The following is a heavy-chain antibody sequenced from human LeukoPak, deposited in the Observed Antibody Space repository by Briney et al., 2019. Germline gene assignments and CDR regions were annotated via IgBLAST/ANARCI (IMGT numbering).Heavy chain of an antibody. J-gene: IGHJ5*02. CDR3: ARARRYCSSTSCYTRFFWFDP. V-gene: IGHV4-39*07. CDR2: IPYSGIT. CDR1: GGSISSSMYY. D-gene: IGHD2-2*02. Sequence: SETLSLTCTVSGGSISSSMYYWGWIRQPPGRGLEWIGNIPYSGITYYNPSLKSRVTISVDTSKNQFSLKLSSVTAADTAVYYCARARRYCSSTSCYTRFFWFDPWGQGTLVTVSS.